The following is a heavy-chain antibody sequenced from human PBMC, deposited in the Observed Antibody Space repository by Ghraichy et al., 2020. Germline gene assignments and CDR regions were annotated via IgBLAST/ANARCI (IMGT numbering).Heavy chain of an antibody. D-gene: IGHD5-18*01. Sequence: GGSLRLSCAASGFRFNDYYMSWIRQAPGKGLEWVSKISTGGSTISYADSVKGRFTISRDNAKNSLYLQMNILRADDTAMYYCARGGGYTYGTEYLQHWGQGTLVTVSS. CDR1: GFRFNDYY. J-gene: IGHJ1*01. V-gene: IGHV3-11*01. CDR2: ISTGGSTI. CDR3: ARGGGYTYGTEYLQH.